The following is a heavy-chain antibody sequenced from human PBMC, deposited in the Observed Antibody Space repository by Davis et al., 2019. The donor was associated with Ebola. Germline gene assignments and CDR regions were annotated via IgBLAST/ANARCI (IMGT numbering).Heavy chain of an antibody. CDR2: ISGSGGST. Sequence: PGGSLRLSCAASGFTFSSYAMSWVRQAPGKGLEWVSAISGSGGSTYYADSVKGRFTISRDNAKNTLYLQMNSLRAEDTAVYYCARGTCSGGSCFSLYYYYGMDVWGQGTTVTVSS. CDR1: GFTFSSYA. CDR3: ARGTCSGGSCFSLYYYYGMDV. V-gene: IGHV3-23*01. J-gene: IGHJ6*02. D-gene: IGHD2-15*01.